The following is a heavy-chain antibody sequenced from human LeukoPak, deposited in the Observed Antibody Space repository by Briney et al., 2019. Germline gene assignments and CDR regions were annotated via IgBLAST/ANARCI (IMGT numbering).Heavy chain of an antibody. D-gene: IGHD3-16*02. J-gene: IGHJ5*02. Sequence: SETLSLTCTVSGYFISSGYYWGWIRQPPGKGLEWIGSIRYSGSTYYNSSLKSRVTISVDTSKNQFSLKLSSVTAADTAVYYCARSDVRGSYRFDPWGQGTLVTVTS. CDR3: ARSDVRGSYRFDP. V-gene: IGHV4-38-2*02. CDR2: IRYSGST. CDR1: GYFISSGYY.